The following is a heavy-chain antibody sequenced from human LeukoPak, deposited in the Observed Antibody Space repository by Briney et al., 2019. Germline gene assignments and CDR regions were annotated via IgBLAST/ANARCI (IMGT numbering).Heavy chain of an antibody. CDR2: IYQSGIT. V-gene: IGHV4-4*02. J-gene: IGHJ4*02. D-gene: IGHD6-19*01. CDR3: ARDPRSRGGWFYFDY. Sequence: SGTLSLTCGVSGDSISSGNYWNWVRQPPGKGLEWIGDIYQSGITNYNPSLKSRVTMSVDKSKNEFSLKLDSVTAADTAVYYCARDPRSRGGWFYFDYWGQGILVTVSS. CDR1: GDSISSGNY.